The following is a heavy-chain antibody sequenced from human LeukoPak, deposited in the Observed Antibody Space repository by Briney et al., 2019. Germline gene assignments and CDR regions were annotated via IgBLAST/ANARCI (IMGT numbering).Heavy chain of an antibody. CDR1: VFTFSSYG. J-gene: IGHJ4*02. CDR2: ISGSGGST. CDR3: AKETTVVTRTCDY. D-gene: IGHD4-23*01. Sequence: GGTLRLSCAASVFTFSSYGMSWVRQAPGKGLEWVSAISGSGGSTYYADSVKGRFTISRDNSKNTLYLQMNSLRAEDTAVYYCAKETTVVTRTCDYWGQGTLVTVSS. V-gene: IGHV3-23*01.